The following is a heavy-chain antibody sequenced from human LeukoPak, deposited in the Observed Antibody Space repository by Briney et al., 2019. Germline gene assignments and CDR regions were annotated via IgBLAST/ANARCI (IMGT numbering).Heavy chain of an antibody. J-gene: IGHJ4*02. Sequence: PGGSLRPSCAASGFTFSSYEMNWVRQAPGKGLEWVSAISGSGGSTYYADSVKGRFTISRDNSKNTLYLQMNSLRAEDTAVYYCAKEVPLLLWFGDQNFDYWGQGTLVTVSS. CDR3: AKEVPLLLWFGDQNFDY. CDR2: ISGSGGST. CDR1: GFTFSSYE. D-gene: IGHD3-10*01. V-gene: IGHV3-23*01.